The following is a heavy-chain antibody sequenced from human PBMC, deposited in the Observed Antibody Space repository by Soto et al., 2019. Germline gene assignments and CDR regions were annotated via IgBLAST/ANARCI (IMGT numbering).Heavy chain of an antibody. Sequence: PSETLSLTCTVSGGSISSGDYYWSWIRQPPGKGLEWIGYIYYSGSTYYNPSLKSRVTISVDTSKNQFSLKLSSVTAADTAVYYCARDTVGATLFDYWGQGTLVTVSS. V-gene: IGHV4-30-4*01. J-gene: IGHJ4*02. CDR1: GGSISSGDYY. D-gene: IGHD1-26*01. CDR3: ARDTVGATLFDY. CDR2: IYYSGST.